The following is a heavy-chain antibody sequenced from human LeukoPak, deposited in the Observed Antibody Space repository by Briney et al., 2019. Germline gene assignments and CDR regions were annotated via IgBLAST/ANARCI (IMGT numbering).Heavy chain of an antibody. J-gene: IGHJ4*02. CDR2: IYTTGST. V-gene: IGHV4-61*02. Sequence: PSETLSLTCTVSGGSISSGSYYWSWIRQPAGKGLEWIGRIYTTGSTNYNPSLKSRVTISVDTSKNQFSLRLSSVTAADTAVYYCAREEMRRYYGSGSLEYWGQGTLVTVSS. D-gene: IGHD3-10*01. CDR1: GGSISSGSYY. CDR3: AREEMRRYYGSGSLEY.